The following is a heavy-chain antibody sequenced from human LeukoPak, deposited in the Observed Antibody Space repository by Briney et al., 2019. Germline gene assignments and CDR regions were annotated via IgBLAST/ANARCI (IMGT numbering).Heavy chain of an antibody. D-gene: IGHD5-18*01. CDR1: GGSISSYY. Sequence: SETLSLTCTVSGGSISSYYWSWIRQPPGKGLEWIGYIYYSGSTNYNPSLRSRVTISVDTSKNQFSLKLSSVTAADTAVYYCARVDTAMVLFDYWGQGILVTVSS. V-gene: IGHV4-59*01. CDR2: IYYSGST. J-gene: IGHJ4*02. CDR3: ARVDTAMVLFDY.